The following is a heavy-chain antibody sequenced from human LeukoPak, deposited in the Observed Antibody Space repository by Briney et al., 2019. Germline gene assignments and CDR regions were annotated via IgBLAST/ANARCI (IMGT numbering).Heavy chain of an antibody. D-gene: IGHD2-8*01. CDR3: ARGSDIVLVVYEVWFDP. CDR1: GGSISTYY. V-gene: IGHV4-59*12. CDR2: MYYSGST. J-gene: IGHJ5*02. Sequence: PSETLSLTCTVSGGSISTYYWSWIRQPPGKGLEWIGSMYYSGSTNYKPSLKSRVTISVDTSKNQFSLKLSSVTAADTAVYYCARGSDIVLVVYEVWFDPWGQGTLVTVSS.